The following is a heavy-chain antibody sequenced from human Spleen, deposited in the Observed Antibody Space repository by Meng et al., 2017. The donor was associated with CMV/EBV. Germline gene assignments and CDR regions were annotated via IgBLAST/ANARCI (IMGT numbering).Heavy chain of an antibody. CDR3: ARDYSSSQFYYFDY. J-gene: IGHJ4*02. CDR1: GFTFSSYS. V-gene: IGHV3-21*01. Sequence: SGFTFSSYSMNWVRQAPGKGLEWVSSISSSSSYIYYADSVKGRFTISRDNAKNSLYLQMNSLRAEDTAVYYCARDYSSSQFYYFDYWGQGTLVTVSS. D-gene: IGHD6-13*01. CDR2: ISSSSSYI.